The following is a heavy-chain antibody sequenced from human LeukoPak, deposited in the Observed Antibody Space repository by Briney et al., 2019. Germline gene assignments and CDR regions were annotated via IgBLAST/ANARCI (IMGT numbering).Heavy chain of an antibody. CDR2: IYYSGST. CDR3: AIDVLGAWSLWFFHM. Sequence: PSETLTLTCSVSGESLCLGNYLGSWIRQPPGKGLEWIGNIYYSGSTNYNPSLESRVTISLDTSKKQFSLKVISVTAADTAVYYCAIDVLGAWSLWFFHMWGGGRRVPVSS. D-gene: IGHD1-26*01. J-gene: IGHJ2*01. V-gene: IGHV4-61*01. CDR1: GESLCLGNYL.